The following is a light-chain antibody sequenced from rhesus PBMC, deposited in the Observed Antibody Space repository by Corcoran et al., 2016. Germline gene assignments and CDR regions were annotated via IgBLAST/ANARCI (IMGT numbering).Light chain of an antibody. CDR3: QHSYGTPWT. V-gene: IGKV1-74*01. CDR2: AAS. J-gene: IGKJ1*01. Sequence: DIQMTQSPSSLSASVGDRVTITCRASENVNISLHWYQQKPGKDPKLLIYAASTLQSGVPSRFSGSGSWTDYNFTISSLQPEDVATYYCQHSYGTPWTFGQGTKVEIK. CDR1: ENVNIS.